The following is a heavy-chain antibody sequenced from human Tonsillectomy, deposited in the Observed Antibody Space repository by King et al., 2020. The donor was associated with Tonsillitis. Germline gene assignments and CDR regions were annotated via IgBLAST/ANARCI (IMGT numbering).Heavy chain of an antibody. D-gene: IGHD6-13*01. J-gene: IGHJ5*02. Sequence: VQLQESGPGLVKPSQTLSLTCTVSGDSIGSGSHYWGWIRQPAGKGLEFIGRIFISGNTKYNPSLKSRVTMSVYPSKNQFSLKLSSMTAADTAVYYCARVLSWYENWFDPWGQGTLVTVSS. CDR1: GDSIGSGSHY. V-gene: IGHV4-61*02. CDR2: IFISGNT. CDR3: ARVLSWYENWFDP.